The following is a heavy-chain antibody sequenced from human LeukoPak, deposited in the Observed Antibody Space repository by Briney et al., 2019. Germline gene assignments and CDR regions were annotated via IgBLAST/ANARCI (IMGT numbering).Heavy chain of an antibody. V-gene: IGHV4-38-2*02. J-gene: IGHJ4*02. CDR2: IYHSGST. CDR1: GYSISSGYY. D-gene: IGHD6-19*01. Sequence: SETLSLTCTVSGYSISSGYYWGWIRQPPGKGLEWIGSIYHSGSTYHNPSLKSRVTISVDTSKNQFSLKLSSVTAADTAVYYCASSSGWTAFDYWGQGTLVTVSS. CDR3: ASSSGWTAFDY.